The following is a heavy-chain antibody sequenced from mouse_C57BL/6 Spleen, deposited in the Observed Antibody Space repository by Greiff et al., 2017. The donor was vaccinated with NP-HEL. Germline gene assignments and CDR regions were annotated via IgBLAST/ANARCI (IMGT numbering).Heavy chain of an antibody. Sequence: QVQLKESGAELVRPGASVKLSCKASGYTFTDYYINWVKQRPGQGLEWIARFYPGSGNTYYNEKFKGKATLTAEKSSSTAYMQLSSLTSEDSAVYFGARDGRRGSWFADWGQGTLVTVSA. D-gene: IGHD1-1*01. V-gene: IGHV1-76*01. CDR2: FYPGSGNT. CDR3: ARDGRRGSWFAD. J-gene: IGHJ3*01. CDR1: GYTFTDYY.